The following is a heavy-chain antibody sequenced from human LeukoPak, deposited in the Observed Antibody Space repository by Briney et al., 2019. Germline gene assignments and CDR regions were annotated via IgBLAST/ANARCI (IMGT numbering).Heavy chain of an antibody. CDR2: ISSGSTTI. D-gene: IGHD2-21*02. V-gene: IGHV3-48*04. J-gene: IGHJ3*02. CDR1: GFTFSSNP. CDR3: ARGGDYWEAAFDI. Sequence: GGSLRLSCAASGFTFSSNPMNWVRQAPGKGLEWVSYISSGSTTIYYADSVKGRFTISRDNAKNSLYLQMNSLRAEDTAVYYCARGGDYWEAAFDIWGQGTMVTVSS.